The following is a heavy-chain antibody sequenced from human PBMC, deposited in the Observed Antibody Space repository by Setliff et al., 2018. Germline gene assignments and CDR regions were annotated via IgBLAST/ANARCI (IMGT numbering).Heavy chain of an antibody. CDR2: ITPVLGTT. J-gene: IGHJ4*02. CDR1: GGPFSNYA. CDR3: ARVESMVRGKNILRHFDY. Sequence: SVKVSCKASGGPFSNYALSWVRQAPGQGPEWMGRITPVLGTTDYSQKSQGRVTITADESTRTVNMELRSLKSEDTALYYCARVESMVRGKNILRHFDYWGQGTQVTVSS. D-gene: IGHD3-10*01. V-gene: IGHV1-69*11.